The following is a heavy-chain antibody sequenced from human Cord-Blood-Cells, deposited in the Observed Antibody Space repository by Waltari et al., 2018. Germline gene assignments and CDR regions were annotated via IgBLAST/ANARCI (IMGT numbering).Heavy chain of an antibody. J-gene: IGHJ4*02. D-gene: IGHD1-26*01. V-gene: IGHV1-69*09. Sequence: VQLVQSGAEVKKPGSSVKVSCKASGGTFSSYAISWVRQAPGQGLEWMGRIITILGIANCAQKFQGRVTITADKSTSTAYMERRSLRSGDTAVYYCARDNPSLQGSVDYWGQGTLVTVSS. CDR1: GGTFSSYA. CDR2: IITILGIA. CDR3: ARDNPSLQGSVDY.